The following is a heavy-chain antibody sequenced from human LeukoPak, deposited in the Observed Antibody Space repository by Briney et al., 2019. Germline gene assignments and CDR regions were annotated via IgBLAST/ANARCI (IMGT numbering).Heavy chain of an antibody. CDR1: GYTFTSYG. CDR2: ISPSGGST. Sequence: ASVKVSCKASGYTFTSYGISWVRQAPGQGPEGMGGISPSGGSTTYAQKFQGRVTLTRDMATSTDYLELSSLRSEDTAVYYCARDNSVRDEAWWFNPWGQGTLVTVSS. D-gene: IGHD5-24*01. J-gene: IGHJ5*02. V-gene: IGHV1-46*01. CDR3: ARDNSVRDEAWWFNP.